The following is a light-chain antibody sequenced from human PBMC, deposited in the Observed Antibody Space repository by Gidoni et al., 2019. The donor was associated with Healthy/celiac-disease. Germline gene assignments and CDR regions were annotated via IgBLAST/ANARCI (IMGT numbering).Light chain of an antibody. Sequence: EIVLTPSPGTLSLSPGERATLSCRASQSVSSSYLAWYQQKPGQAPRLLIYGASSRATGIPDRFSGSGSGTDFTLTISRLEPEDFAVDYCQQYGSSPFTFGPGTKVDIK. J-gene: IGKJ3*01. CDR2: GAS. CDR3: QQYGSSPFT. V-gene: IGKV3-20*01. CDR1: QSVSSSY.